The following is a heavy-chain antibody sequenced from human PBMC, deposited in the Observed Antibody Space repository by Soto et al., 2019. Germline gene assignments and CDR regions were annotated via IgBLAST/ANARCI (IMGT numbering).Heavy chain of an antibody. D-gene: IGHD3-3*01. J-gene: IGHJ4*02. Sequence: SETLSLTCAVSGGSISSGGYSWSWIRQPPGKGLEWIGYIYHSGSTYYNPSLKSRVTISVDRSKNQFSLKLSSVTAADTAVYYCAREQLTYYDFWSGTFDYWGQGTLVTVS. CDR2: IYHSGST. CDR1: GGSISSGGYS. CDR3: AREQLTYYDFWSGTFDY. V-gene: IGHV4-30-2*01.